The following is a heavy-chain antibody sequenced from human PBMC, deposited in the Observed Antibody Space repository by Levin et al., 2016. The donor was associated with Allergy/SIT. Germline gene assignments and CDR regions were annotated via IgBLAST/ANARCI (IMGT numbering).Heavy chain of an antibody. D-gene: IGHD3-10*01. J-gene: IGHJ5*02. V-gene: IGHV4-31*02. CDR2: IYYTGAT. Sequence: PGKGLEWIGYIYYTGATYSNPSLKGRVSISLDTSKNHFSLKLNSVAAADTAVYYCARGGDFGYNWFDPWGQGTLVTVSS. CDR3: ARGGDFGYNWFDP.